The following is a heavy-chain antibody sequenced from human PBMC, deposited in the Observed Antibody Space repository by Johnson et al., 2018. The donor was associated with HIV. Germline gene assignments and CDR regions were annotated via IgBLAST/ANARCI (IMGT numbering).Heavy chain of an antibody. Sequence: QVQLVESGGGVVQPGRSLRLSCAASGFTFSSYGMHWVRQAPGKGLEWVAVIWYDGSNKYYADSVKGRFTISRDNAKNSLYLQMNSLRAEDTALYYCARALDFYDSTSPLESEAFDIWGQGTMVTVSS. J-gene: IGHJ3*02. D-gene: IGHD3-22*01. V-gene: IGHV3-33*03. CDR1: GFTFSSYG. CDR3: ARALDFYDSTSPLESEAFDI. CDR2: IWYDGSNK.